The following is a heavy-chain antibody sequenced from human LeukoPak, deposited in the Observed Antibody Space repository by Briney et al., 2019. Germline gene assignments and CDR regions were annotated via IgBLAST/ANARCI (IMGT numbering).Heavy chain of an antibody. J-gene: IGHJ3*02. CDR2: INPSSGGT. V-gene: IGHV1-2*02. CDR3: ARLTYYDFWSGYNYAFDI. Sequence: GASVKVSCKASGYTFTSYYMHWVRQAPGQGLEWMGWINPSSGGTNYAQKFQGRVTMTRDTSISTAYMELSRLRSDDTAVYYCARLTYYDFWSGYNYAFDIWGQGTMVTVSS. CDR1: GYTFTSYY. D-gene: IGHD3-3*01.